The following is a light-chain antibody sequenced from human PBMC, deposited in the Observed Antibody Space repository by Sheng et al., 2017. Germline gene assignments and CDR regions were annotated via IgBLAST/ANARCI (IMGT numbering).Light chain of an antibody. Sequence: QSALSQPASVSGSPGHSITISCTGTSSDIGTYDLVSWYQYHPGTAPNLIIREVNKRASGMSNRFSGSKSGNTAFLTISGLQAEDEASYFCCSLGKSDTIMCAGGTKLTVL. V-gene: IGLV2-23*02. J-gene: IGLJ3*02. CDR3: CSLGKSDTIM. CDR2: EVN. CDR1: SSDIGTYDL.